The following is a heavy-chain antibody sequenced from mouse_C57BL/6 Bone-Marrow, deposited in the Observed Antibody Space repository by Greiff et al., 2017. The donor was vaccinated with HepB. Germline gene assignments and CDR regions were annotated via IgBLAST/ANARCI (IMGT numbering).Heavy chain of an antibody. V-gene: IGHV1-18*01. Sequence: LVKPGASVKIPCKASGYTFTDYNMDWVKQSHGKSLEWIGDINPNNGGTIYNQKFKGKATLTVDKSSSTAYMELRSLTSEDTAVYYCAYDYDGHYYAMDYWGQGTSVTVSS. D-gene: IGHD2-4*01. CDR1: GYTFTDYN. CDR3: AYDYDGHYYAMDY. CDR2: INPNNGGT. J-gene: IGHJ4*01.